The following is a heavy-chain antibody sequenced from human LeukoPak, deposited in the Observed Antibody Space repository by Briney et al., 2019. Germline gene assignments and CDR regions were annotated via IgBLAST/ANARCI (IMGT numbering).Heavy chain of an antibody. D-gene: IGHD1-26*01. V-gene: IGHV4-4*02. J-gene: IGHJ4*02. CDR1: GGSISGTNW. CDR2: ISLAGQT. CDR3: SRESGPFCPFGY. Sequence: SGTLSLTCGVSGGSISGTNWWSWVRQPPGQGLEWIGEISLAGQTNYNPSLNGRVTMSLDKSSNQLSLHLTSVTAADTATYFCSRESGPFCPFGYWGQGTLVIVSS.